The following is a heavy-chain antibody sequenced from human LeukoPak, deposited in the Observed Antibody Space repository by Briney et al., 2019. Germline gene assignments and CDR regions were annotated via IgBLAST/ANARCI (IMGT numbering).Heavy chain of an antibody. J-gene: IGHJ1*01. CDR1: GGTFSSYG. CDR2: IIPIFGTT. Sequence: SVKVSCKASGGTFSSYGISWVRQAPGQGLEWMARIIPIFGTTNYAQKFQGRVTITADTSTSIAYMDLRSLRSEDTAVYYCARDYYYDSSGYHPAEYFNHWGQGTLDTVSS. D-gene: IGHD3-22*01. V-gene: IGHV1-69*06. CDR3: ARDYYYDSSGYHPAEYFNH.